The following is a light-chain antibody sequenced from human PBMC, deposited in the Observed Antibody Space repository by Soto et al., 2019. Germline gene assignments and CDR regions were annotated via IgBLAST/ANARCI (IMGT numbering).Light chain of an antibody. CDR3: QQYYSYPYT. Sequence: AIRMTQSPSSFSASTGDRVTITCRASQGISSYLAWYQQKPGKSPKLLLYAASTLQSGVPSRFSGSGSGPDFTLTISFLQSEDFATYYCQQYYSYPYTFGQGTKLEIK. CDR1: QGISSY. V-gene: IGKV1-8*01. J-gene: IGKJ2*01. CDR2: AAS.